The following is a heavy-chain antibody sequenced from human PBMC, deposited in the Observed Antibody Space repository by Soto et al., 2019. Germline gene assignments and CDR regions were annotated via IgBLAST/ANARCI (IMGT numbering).Heavy chain of an antibody. Sequence: GESLKISCKGSGYSFTTYWIGWVRQMAGKGLEGMVIIYPGDSDTRYSPSFQGQVTISADKSINTTYLQWSSLKASDTAIYYCARQAAAGKYYYAMDVWGQGTTVTVSS. CDR1: GYSFTTYW. V-gene: IGHV5-51*01. CDR2: IYPGDSDT. J-gene: IGHJ6*02. D-gene: IGHD6-13*01. CDR3: ARQAAAGKYYYAMDV.